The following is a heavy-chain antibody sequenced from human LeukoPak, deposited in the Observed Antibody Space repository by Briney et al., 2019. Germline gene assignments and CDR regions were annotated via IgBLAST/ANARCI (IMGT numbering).Heavy chain of an antibody. CDR1: GFTFDDYA. Sequence: GGSLRLSCAASGFTFDDYAMHWVRQAPGKGLEWVSLISGDGGSTYYADSVKGRFTISRDNSKNSLYLQMNSLRTEDTVLYYCANVSKGVGGPSDYWGQGTLVTVSS. CDR3: ANVSKGVGGPSDY. D-gene: IGHD3-10*01. V-gene: IGHV3-43*02. J-gene: IGHJ4*02. CDR2: ISGDGGST.